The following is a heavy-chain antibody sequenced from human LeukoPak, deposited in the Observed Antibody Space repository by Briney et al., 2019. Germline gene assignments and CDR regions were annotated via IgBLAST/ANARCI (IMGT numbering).Heavy chain of an antibody. D-gene: IGHD4-17*01. V-gene: IGHV3-74*01. Sequence: PGGSLRLSCTASGFTFSSYWMHWVRQSPGKGLVWVSRINTDGSSTAYADSVKGRFTISRDNAKNTLYLQMNSLRAEDTAVYYCARDAGDYYFDYWGQGTLVTVSS. CDR1: GFTFSSYW. CDR2: INTDGSST. CDR3: ARDAGDYYFDY. J-gene: IGHJ4*02.